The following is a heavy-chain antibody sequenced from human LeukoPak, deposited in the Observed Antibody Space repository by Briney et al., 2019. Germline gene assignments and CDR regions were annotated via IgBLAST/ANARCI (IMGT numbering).Heavy chain of an antibody. CDR3: ARDVTFGVVIGSFDY. CDR1: GFTFDDYG. CDR2: INWNGGST. Sequence: GGSLRLSCAASGFTFDDYGMSWVRPAPGKGLEWVSGINWNGGSTGYADSVKGRFTISRDNAKNSLYLQMNSLRAEDTALYYCARDVTFGVVIGSFDYWGQGTLVTVSS. D-gene: IGHD3-3*01. J-gene: IGHJ4*02. V-gene: IGHV3-20*04.